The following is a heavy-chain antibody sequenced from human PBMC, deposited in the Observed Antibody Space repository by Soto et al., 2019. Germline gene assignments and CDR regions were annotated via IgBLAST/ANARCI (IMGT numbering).Heavy chain of an antibody. V-gene: IGHV3-66*01. J-gene: IGHJ4*02. D-gene: IGHD4-17*01. Sequence: EVQLVESGGGLVQPGGSLRLSCAASGFTVSSNYMSWVRQAPGKGLEWVSVIYSGGSTYYADSVKGRFTISRDNSKNTLDLQMNSLRAEDTAVYYCARENYGDYEGAVDYWGQGTLVTVSS. CDR2: IYSGGST. CDR3: ARENYGDYEGAVDY. CDR1: GFTVSSNY.